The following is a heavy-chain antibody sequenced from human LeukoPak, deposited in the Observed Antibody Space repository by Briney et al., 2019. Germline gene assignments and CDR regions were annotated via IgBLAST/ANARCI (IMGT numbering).Heavy chain of an antibody. J-gene: IGHJ4*02. V-gene: IGHV4-39*07. CDR2: IYHSGST. D-gene: IGHD3-10*01. CDR3: ARIELRLLWLDY. CDR1: GGSISSSSYY. Sequence: PSETLSLTCTVSGGSISSSSYYWGWIRQPPGKGLEWIGSIYHSGSTYYNPSLKSRVTISVDTSKNQFSLKLSSVTAADTAVYYCARIELRLLWLDYWGQGTLVTVSS.